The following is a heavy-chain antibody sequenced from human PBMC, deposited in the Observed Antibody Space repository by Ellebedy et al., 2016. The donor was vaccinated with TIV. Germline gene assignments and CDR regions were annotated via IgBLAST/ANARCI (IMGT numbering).Heavy chain of an antibody. CDR3: AKDAAGWLRSAGFDY. CDR2: IKQDGSEK. J-gene: IGHJ4*02. CDR1: GFTFSSYW. Sequence: LSLTCASSGFTFSSYWMSWVRQAPGKGLERVANIKQDGSEKYYVDSVKGRFTISRDNAKNSLYLQMNSLRAEDTALYYCAKDAAGWLRSAGFDYWGQGTLVTVSS. V-gene: IGHV3-7*03. D-gene: IGHD5-12*01.